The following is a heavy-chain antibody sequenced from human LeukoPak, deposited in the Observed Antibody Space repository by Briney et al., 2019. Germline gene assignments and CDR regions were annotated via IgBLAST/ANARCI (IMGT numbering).Heavy chain of an antibody. CDR2: IDYSGST. CDR3: ARQYCSSTSCYGVRYFDL. D-gene: IGHD2-2*01. CDR1: GGSISSSSYY. J-gene: IGHJ2*01. V-gene: IGHV4-39*01. Sequence: SETLSLTCTVSGGSISSSSYYWGWIRQPPGKGLERIGSIDYSGSTYYNPSLKSRVTISVDTSKNQFSLKLSSVTAADTAVYYCARQYCSSTSCYGVRYFDLWGRGTLVTVSS.